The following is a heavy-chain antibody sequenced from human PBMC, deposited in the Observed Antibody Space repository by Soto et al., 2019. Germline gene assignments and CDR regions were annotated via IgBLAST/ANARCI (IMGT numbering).Heavy chain of an antibody. CDR1: GFTVSSYY. CDR3: ARVVRSAYYYHQHMDV. D-gene: IGHD3-3*01. J-gene: IGHJ6*03. Sequence: EVQLVESGGGLIQPGGSLRLSCAASGFTVSSYYMSWVRQAPGKGLEWVSVIYSGGSTYYADSVKGRFTISRDNSKNTLYLQMNRLRAEDTAVYYCARVVRSAYYYHQHMDVWGQGTTVTVSS. V-gene: IGHV3-53*01. CDR2: IYSGGST.